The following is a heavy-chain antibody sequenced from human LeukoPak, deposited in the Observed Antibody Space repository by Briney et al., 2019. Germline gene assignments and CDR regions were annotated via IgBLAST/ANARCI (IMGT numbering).Heavy chain of an antibody. CDR1: GFTFSRHG. D-gene: IGHD3-3*01. V-gene: IGHV3-30*03. Sequence: GGSLRLSCAPSGFTFSRHGMHWVRQAPGKGLEWVAVISNDGSRKYYAHSVEGRFTISRDNSKNTLYLQMDSLRAEDTAVYYCARDRAWNYFDYWGQGTLVTVSS. J-gene: IGHJ4*02. CDR2: ISNDGSRK. CDR3: ARDRAWNYFDY.